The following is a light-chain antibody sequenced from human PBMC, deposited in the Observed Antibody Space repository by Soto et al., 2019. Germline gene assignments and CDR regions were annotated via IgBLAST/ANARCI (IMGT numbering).Light chain of an antibody. CDR1: SSDVGGYNY. CDR2: DVS. Sequence: QSALTQPRSVSGSPGQSVTISCTGTSSDVGGYNYVSWYQQHPGKAPKLMIYDVSKRPSGVPDRFSGSKSGNTASLAISGLQAEDEADYYCCACAGSYTCSWVFGGGTKLTVL. J-gene: IGLJ3*02. V-gene: IGLV2-11*01. CDR3: CACAGSYTCSWV.